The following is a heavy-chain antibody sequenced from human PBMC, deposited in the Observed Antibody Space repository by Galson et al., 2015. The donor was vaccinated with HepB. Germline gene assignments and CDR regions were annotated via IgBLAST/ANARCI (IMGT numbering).Heavy chain of an antibody. Sequence: GRFTISRDNAKNSLFLQMNNLRAEDTAVYYCASESSAYYRVAFDYWGQGTLVTASS. D-gene: IGHD3-22*01. V-gene: IGHV3-11*01. CDR3: ASESSAYYRVAFDY. J-gene: IGHJ4*02.